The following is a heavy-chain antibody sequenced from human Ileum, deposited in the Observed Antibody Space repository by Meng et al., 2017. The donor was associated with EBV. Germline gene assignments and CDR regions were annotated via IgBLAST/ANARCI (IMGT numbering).Heavy chain of an antibody. J-gene: IGHJ4*02. CDR1: GGSIGSSNW. D-gene: IGHD6-19*01. Sequence: QWQLQDAAPVSARPSGTPSLPCAVSGGSIGSSNWWSWVPQPPGKGLEWIGEIYHSGSTNYNPFLKSRVTISVDKSKNQFSLNLSSVTAADTAVYYCARVGQWLPIDYWGQGTLVTVSS. CDR2: IYHSGST. CDR3: ARVGQWLPIDY. V-gene: IGHV4-4*02.